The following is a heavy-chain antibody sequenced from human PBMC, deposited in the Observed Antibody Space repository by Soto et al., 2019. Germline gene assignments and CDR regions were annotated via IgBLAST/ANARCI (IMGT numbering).Heavy chain of an antibody. Sequence: GGSLRPSCAAFGFNFRHRWIPLVRPNPGKGLQWVSRIRHDGADSNYADFVGGRFTISRDNTKNTLHLQMNSLRAEDTAVYFCAADLVAGSGSLGHWGQGTLVTAPQ. D-gene: IGHD3-10*01. CDR1: GFNFRHRW. CDR3: AADLVAGSGSLGH. V-gene: IGHV3-74*01. CDR2: IRHDGADS. J-gene: IGHJ4*02.